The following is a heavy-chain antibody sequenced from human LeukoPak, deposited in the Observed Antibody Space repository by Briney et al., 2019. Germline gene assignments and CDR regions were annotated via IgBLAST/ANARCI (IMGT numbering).Heavy chain of an antibody. CDR2: ISAYNGNT. V-gene: IGHV1-18*01. CDR1: GYTFTSYG. Sequence: GASVKVSCKASGYTFTSYGISWVRQAPGQGLEWMGWISAYNGNTNYAQKLQGRVTMTTDTSTSTAYMELRSLRSDDTAVYYCASPYQLPQRGYDAFDIWGQGTVVTVSS. D-gene: IGHD2-2*01. J-gene: IGHJ3*02. CDR3: ASPYQLPQRGYDAFDI.